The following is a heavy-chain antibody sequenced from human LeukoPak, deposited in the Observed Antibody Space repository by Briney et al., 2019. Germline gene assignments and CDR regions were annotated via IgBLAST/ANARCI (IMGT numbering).Heavy chain of an antibody. CDR2: IGTAGDT. CDR1: GFTFSSYD. CDR3: VRGGSSSWYPLDYFDY. D-gene: IGHD6-13*01. V-gene: IGHV3-13*01. Sequence: GGSLRLSCAASGFTFSSYDMPWVRQATGKGLEWVSAIGTAGDTYYPGSVKGRFTISRENAKNSLYLQMNSLRAGDTAVYYCVRGGSSSWYPLDYFDYWGQGTLVTVSS. J-gene: IGHJ4*02.